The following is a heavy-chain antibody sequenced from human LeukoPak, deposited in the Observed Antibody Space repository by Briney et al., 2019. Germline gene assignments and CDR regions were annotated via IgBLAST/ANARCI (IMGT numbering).Heavy chain of an antibody. V-gene: IGHV3-30*03. D-gene: IGHD2-2*01. CDR1: GFTFSSYG. Sequence: GRSLRLSCAASGFTFSSYGMHWVRQAPGKGLEWVAVISYDGSDKHYADSVKGRFTISRDNSKNTLYLQMNSLRAEDTAVYYCARDGSRIIPAAIVDYWGQGTLVTVSS. CDR3: ARDGSRIIPAAIVDY. J-gene: IGHJ4*02. CDR2: ISYDGSDK.